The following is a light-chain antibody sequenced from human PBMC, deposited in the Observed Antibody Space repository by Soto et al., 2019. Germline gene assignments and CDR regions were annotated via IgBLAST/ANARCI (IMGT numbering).Light chain of an antibody. CDR1: GSDVGSYKY. Sequence: QSVLTQPASVSGSPGQSITISCTGTGSDVGSYKYVSWYQQHPGKAPKLIIFEVSNRPSGVSDRFSGSKSGNTASLTISGLQAEDEADYYCSSYTSISSLGVFGTGTKVPS. CDR2: EVS. V-gene: IGLV2-14*01. CDR3: SSYTSISSLGV. J-gene: IGLJ1*01.